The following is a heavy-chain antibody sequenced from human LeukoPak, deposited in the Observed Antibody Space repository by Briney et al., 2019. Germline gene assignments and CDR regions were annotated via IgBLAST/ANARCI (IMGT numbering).Heavy chain of an antibody. CDR2: IYYSGNS. Sequence: SDTLSLTCNLFAGSSNSYYWSWIRQPPGKGQNWIGYIYYSGNSNCNASFKSRVTISVDTSKNQFSLKLSSVTAADTAIYYCVRQPSATAAFDIWGQGTMVTVSS. CDR1: AGSSNSYY. CDR3: VRQPSATAAFDI. V-gene: IGHV4-59*08. D-gene: IGHD2-2*01. J-gene: IGHJ3*02.